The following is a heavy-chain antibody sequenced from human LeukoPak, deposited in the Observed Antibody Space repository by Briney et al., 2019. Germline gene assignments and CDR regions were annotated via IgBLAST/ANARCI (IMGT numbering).Heavy chain of an antibody. J-gene: IGHJ4*02. V-gene: IGHV3-66*01. CDR2: IYSGGST. Sequence: GGTLRLSCAAFGFTVSSNYMSWVRQAPGKGLEWVSVIYSGGSTYYADSVKGRFTISRDNSKNTLYLQMNSLRAEDTAVYYCAREPSIAAAATNYWGQGTLVTVSS. CDR1: GFTVSSNY. D-gene: IGHD6-13*01. CDR3: AREPSIAAAATNY.